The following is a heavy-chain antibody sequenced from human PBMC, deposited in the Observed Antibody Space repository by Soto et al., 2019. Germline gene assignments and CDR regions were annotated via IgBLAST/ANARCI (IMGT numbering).Heavy chain of an antibody. D-gene: IGHD1-26*01. Sequence: LRLSCAASGFTFSDSTMHWVRQASGKGLEWVGRIRSKANTYATAYAASVKGRFTISRDDSKNTAYLQMNSLKTEDTAVYYCTSFMVGATPYWGQGTLVTVSS. CDR2: IRSKANTYAT. J-gene: IGHJ4*02. CDR1: GFTFSDST. V-gene: IGHV3-73*01. CDR3: TSFMVGATPY.